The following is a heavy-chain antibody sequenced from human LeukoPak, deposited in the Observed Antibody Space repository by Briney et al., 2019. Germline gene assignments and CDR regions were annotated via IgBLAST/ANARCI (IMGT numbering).Heavy chain of an antibody. V-gene: IGHV1-2*02. CDR3: ARDSRRDGYNLDY. Sequence: GASVKVSCKASGYTFTGYYMHWVRQAPGQGLEWMGWINPNSGVTNYAQKFQGRVTMTRDTSISTAYMELSRLRSDDTAVYYCARDSRRDGYNLDYWGRGTLVTVSS. CDR1: GYTFTGYY. J-gene: IGHJ4*02. CDR2: INPNSGVT. D-gene: IGHD5-24*01.